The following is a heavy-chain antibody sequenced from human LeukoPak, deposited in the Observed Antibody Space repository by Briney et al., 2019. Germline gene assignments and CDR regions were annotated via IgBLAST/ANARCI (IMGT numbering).Heavy chain of an antibody. CDR3: AREDPQTTVPEGMDV. CDR1: GGSISAYY. CDR2: IYYTGTT. Sequence: SETLSLTCSVSGGSISAYYWSWIRQPPGKGLEWIGYIYYTGTTNYNPSLRSRVTISVDASRNQFSLRLSSVTAADTAVYYCAREDPQTTVPEGMDVWGHGTTVIVSS. J-gene: IGHJ6*02. V-gene: IGHV4-59*01. D-gene: IGHD4-17*01.